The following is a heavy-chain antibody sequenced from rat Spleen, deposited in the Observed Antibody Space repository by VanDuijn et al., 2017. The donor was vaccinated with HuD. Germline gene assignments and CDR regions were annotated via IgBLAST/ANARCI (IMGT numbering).Heavy chain of an antibody. CDR3: TSTEIVMPRLYAY. J-gene: IGHJ3*01. Sequence: EVQLVESDGGLVQPGRSLQLSCAASGFTFSDYYMAWVRQAPTKGLEWVATISYDGGNTYYRDSVKGRFTISGDNAKSTLYLQMDSLRSEDTATYYCTSTEIVMPRLYAYWGQGTLVTVSS. CDR1: GFTFSDYY. CDR2: ISYDGGNT. D-gene: IGHD1-12*01. V-gene: IGHV5-20*01.